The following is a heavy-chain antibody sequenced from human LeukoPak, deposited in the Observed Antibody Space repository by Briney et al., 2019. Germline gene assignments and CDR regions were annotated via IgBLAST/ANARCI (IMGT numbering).Heavy chain of an antibody. CDR2: ISNNAANT. CDR1: GFTYSSYA. CDR3: AKGTQLRNPTFFDY. D-gene: IGHD2-2*01. V-gene: IGHV3-23*01. J-gene: IGHJ4*02. Sequence: PGGSLRLSCAASGFTYSSYAMTWVRQAPGKGLEWVSGISNNAANTYYADSVKGRFTISRDNSKNTLFLQMNSLRAEDTAVYYCAKGTQLRNPTFFDYWGQGTLVTVSS.